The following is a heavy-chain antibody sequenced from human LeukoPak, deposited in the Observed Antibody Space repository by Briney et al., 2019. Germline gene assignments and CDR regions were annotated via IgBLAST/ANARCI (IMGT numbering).Heavy chain of an antibody. CDR3: ARHVRDSSGVSHHYYLDV. Sequence: PSETLSLTCTVSGGSISGYYWSWIRQSPGKGLEWIGYIYSSGATNYYPSFKSRVTISLDTSKNQFSLKVSSVTAADTAVYHCARHVRDSSGVSHHYYLDVWGKGTTVTVSS. J-gene: IGHJ6*03. CDR1: GGSISGYY. D-gene: IGHD6-19*01. CDR2: IYSSGAT. V-gene: IGHV4-4*08.